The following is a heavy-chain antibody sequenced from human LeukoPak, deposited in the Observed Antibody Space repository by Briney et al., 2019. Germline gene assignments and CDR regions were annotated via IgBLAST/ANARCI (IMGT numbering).Heavy chain of an antibody. CDR2: TYSSRSA. CDR1: GGSISSYY. V-gene: IGHV4-4*07. D-gene: IGHD3-3*01. J-gene: IGHJ4*01. Sequence: SETLSLTCTVSGGSISSYYWSWIRQPARKGLQWIGRTYSSRSANYNPSLKSRVTMSVDTSKNQFSLRLNSMTAADTAVYYCARDLGFWSGPDYWGHGTLVTV. CDR3: ARDLGFWSGPDY.